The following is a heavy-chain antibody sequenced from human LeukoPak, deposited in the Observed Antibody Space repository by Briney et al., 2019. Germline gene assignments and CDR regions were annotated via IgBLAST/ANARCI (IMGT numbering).Heavy chain of an antibody. CDR1: GYTLTNYD. V-gene: IGHV3-7*01. CDR3: ARGLYGSGRRSLMAH. D-gene: IGHD3-10*01. J-gene: IGHJ4*02. CDR2: INQDENEK. Sequence: PGGSLRLSCAVSGYTLTNYDISWVRQAPGKGLEWVANINQDENEKYYLDSVKGRFTISRDNAETSLFLQMTSLRVEDTAIYYCARGLYGSGRRSLMAHWGPGTLVAVSS.